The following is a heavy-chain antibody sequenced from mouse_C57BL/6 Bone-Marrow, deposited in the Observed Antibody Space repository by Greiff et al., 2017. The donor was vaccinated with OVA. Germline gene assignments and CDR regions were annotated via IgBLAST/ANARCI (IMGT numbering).Heavy chain of an antibody. CDR3: AMGSSGYWFAY. V-gene: IGHV1-69*01. Sequence: QVQLQQPGAELVMPGASVTLSCKASGYTFTSYWMHWVKQRPGQGLEWIGEIDPSDSYTNYNQKFKGQSTLTVDKSSSTAYMQLSSLTSEDSAVYDCAMGSSGYWFAYWGQGTLVTVSA. CDR2: IDPSDSYT. D-gene: IGHD3-2*02. J-gene: IGHJ3*01. CDR1: GYTFTSYW.